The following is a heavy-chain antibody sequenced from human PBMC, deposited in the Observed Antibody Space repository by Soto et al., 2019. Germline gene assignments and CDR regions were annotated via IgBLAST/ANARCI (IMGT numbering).Heavy chain of an antibody. CDR2: FIPRIDKI. Sequence: QVQLVQSGPEVKKPGSSGTVSCTASGGTLISFTIYWLRQAPGQGFEWMGSFIPRIDKINYSQKFQDRVTLTADESSNTAYMELSSLTSDDAAVYYCARGWVDEAFDIWGQGTLVTISS. D-gene: IGHD2-15*01. CDR3: ARGWVDEAFDI. J-gene: IGHJ3*02. CDR1: GGTLISFT. V-gene: IGHV1-69*18.